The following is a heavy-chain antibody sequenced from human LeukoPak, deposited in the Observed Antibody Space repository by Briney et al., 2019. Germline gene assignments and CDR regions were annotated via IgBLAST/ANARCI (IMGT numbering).Heavy chain of an antibody. CDR3: ATDLNPDLAFEY. J-gene: IGHJ4*02. CDR1: VFSFNTYG. D-gene: IGHD3/OR15-3a*01. CDR2: IGHEGTIK. Sequence: GGSLRLSCAASVFSFNTYGMHWVRQSPGKGLEWVACIGHEGTIKYYAESVKGRFTVSRDNSNNMLYLQMNSLTTEDTAVYYCATDLNPDLAFEYWGQGTLVTVSS. V-gene: IGHV3-30*02.